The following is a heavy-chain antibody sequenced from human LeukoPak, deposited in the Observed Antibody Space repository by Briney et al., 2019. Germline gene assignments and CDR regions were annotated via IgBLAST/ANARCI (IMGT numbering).Heavy chain of an antibody. CDR3: AKDRVLRYFDWLSWFDP. CDR1: GFTFSSYW. CDR2: INSDGSST. V-gene: IGHV3-74*01. Sequence: GGSLRLSCAASGFTFSSYWMHWVRQAPGKGLVWVSRINSDGSSTSYADSVKGRFTISRDNSKNTLYLQMNSLRAEDTAVYYCAKDRVLRYFDWLSWFDPWGQGTLVTVSS. J-gene: IGHJ5*02. D-gene: IGHD3-9*01.